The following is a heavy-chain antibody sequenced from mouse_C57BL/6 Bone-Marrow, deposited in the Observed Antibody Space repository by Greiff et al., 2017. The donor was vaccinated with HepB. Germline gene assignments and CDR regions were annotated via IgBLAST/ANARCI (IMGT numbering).Heavy chain of an antibody. V-gene: IGHV1-76*01. J-gene: IGHJ2*01. CDR1: GYTFTDYY. D-gene: IGHD3-2*02. CDR3: ARDSSGFS. Sequence: VQLQQSGAELVRPGASVKLSCKASGYTFTDYYINWVKQRPGQGLEWIARIYPGSGNTYYNEKFKGKATLTAEKSSSTAYMQLSSLTSEDSAVYFCARDSSGFSWGQGTTLTVSS. CDR2: IYPGSGNT.